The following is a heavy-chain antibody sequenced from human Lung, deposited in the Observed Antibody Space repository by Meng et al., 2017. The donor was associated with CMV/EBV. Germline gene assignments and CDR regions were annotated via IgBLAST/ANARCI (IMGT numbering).Heavy chain of an antibody. CDR1: GCSIRISTW. CDR3: ARDPYATGWAG. V-gene: IGHV4-4*02. J-gene: IGHJ4*02. D-gene: IGHD6-19*01. CDR2: IYHSGGT. Sequence: QVQLQESGTGLVKPSGTLSLTCAVSGCSIRISTWWSWVRQPPGKGLEWIGEIYHSGGTNYNPSLRGRVTISLDKSKNQFSLTLRSVTAADTAVYYCARDPYATGWAGWGQGTLVTVSS.